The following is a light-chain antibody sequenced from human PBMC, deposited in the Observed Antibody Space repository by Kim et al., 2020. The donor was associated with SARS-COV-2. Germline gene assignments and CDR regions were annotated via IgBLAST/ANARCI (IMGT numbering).Light chain of an antibody. CDR3: SSYTSSSSVV. CDR2: DVS. Sequence: QSVLTQPASVSGSPGQSITISCTGTRSDVGGYNYVSWYQQHPGKAPKLMIYDVSKRPSGVSNRFSGSKSGNTASLTISGLQAEDEADYYCSSYTSSSSVVFGGGTQLTVL. J-gene: IGLJ2*01. CDR1: RSDVGGYNY. V-gene: IGLV2-14*01.